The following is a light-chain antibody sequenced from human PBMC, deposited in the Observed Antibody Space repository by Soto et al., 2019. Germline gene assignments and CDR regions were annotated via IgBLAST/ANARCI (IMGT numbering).Light chain of an antibody. CDR1: QSVDTN. CDR2: GAS. V-gene: IGKV3-15*01. CDR3: QQYYNWPPYT. Sequence: EVVMTQSPATLSVSPGDRATLSCRASQSVDTNVPWYQQKPGQAPRLLVYGASTRATGIPARFTGFGSGTDFTLTISGLQSDDFAVYYCQQYYNWPPYTVGQGTKLQIK. J-gene: IGKJ2*01.